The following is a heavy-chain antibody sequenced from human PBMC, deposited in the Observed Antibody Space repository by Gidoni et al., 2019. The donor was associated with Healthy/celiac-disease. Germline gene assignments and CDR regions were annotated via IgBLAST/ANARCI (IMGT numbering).Heavy chain of an antibody. CDR1: GFTFSNSW. J-gene: IGHJ4*02. D-gene: IGHD6-13*01. V-gene: IGHV3-15*01. CDR2: NKSKTDGGTT. Sequence: DVQLVESGGGLVKPGASLRLSCAASGFTFSNSWMSWVRQAPGKGLEWGGSNKSKTDGGTTDYAAHVKGRFTISRDDSKNTLYLQMNSLKTEDTAVYYCNTDPPLRYSSSWYRDYWGQGTLVTVSS. CDR3: NTDPPLRYSSSWYRDY.